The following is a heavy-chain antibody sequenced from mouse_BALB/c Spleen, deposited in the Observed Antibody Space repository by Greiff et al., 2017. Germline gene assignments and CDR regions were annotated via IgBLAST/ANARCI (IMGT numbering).Heavy chain of an antibody. CDR3: TREGTGTFAY. CDR1: GFTFSSYT. Sequence: VQLKESGGGLVKPGGSLKLSCAASGFTFSSYTMSWVRQTPEKRLEWVATISSGGSYTYYPDSVKGRFTISRDNAKNTLYLQMSSLKSEDTAMYYCTREGTGTFAYWGQGTLVTVSA. CDR2: ISSGGSYT. D-gene: IGHD4-1*01. J-gene: IGHJ3*01. V-gene: IGHV5-6-4*01.